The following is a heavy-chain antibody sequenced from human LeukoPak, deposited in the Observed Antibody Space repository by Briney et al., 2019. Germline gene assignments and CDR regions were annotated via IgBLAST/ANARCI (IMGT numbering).Heavy chain of an antibody. J-gene: IGHJ3*02. CDR2: INHSGST. D-gene: IGHD1-26*01. CDR1: GGSFSGYY. V-gene: IGHV4-34*01. CDR3: GRSPGRSGSYFPHAFDI. Sequence: SETLSLTCAVYGGSFSGYYWSWIRQPPGKGLEWIGEINHSGSTNYNPSLKSRVTISVDTSTNQFSLKLSSVTAADTAVCYCGRSPGRSGSYFPHAFDIWGQGTMVTVSS.